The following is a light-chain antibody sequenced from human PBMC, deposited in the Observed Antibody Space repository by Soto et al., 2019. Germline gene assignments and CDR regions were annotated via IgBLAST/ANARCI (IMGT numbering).Light chain of an antibody. CDR2: GAS. Sequence: EIVLTQSPGTLSLSPGERATLSCRASQSVSSNYLAWYQLKPGQAPRLLIYGASSRATGIPDRFSGSGSGTDFTLTISSLDPEDFAVYFCQVYGSSSKTFGQGTKVDIK. CDR1: QSVSSNY. CDR3: QVYGSSSKT. V-gene: IGKV3-20*01. J-gene: IGKJ1*01.